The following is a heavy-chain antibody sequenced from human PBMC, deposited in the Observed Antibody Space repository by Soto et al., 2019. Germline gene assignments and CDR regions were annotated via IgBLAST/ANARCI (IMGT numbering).Heavy chain of an antibody. CDR1: GGSISNYY. V-gene: IGHV4-4*07. CDR3: ARQTTYSSSWYDY. J-gene: IGHJ5*01. D-gene: IGHD6-13*01. CDR2: IYTRGST. Sequence: SETLSLTCTVSGGSISNYYWTWIRQPAGKGLEWIGRIYTRGSTNYNPSLKSRVTMSVDTSKNQFSLKLSSVTAADTALYYCARQTTYSSSWYDYWGHGTLVTVSS.